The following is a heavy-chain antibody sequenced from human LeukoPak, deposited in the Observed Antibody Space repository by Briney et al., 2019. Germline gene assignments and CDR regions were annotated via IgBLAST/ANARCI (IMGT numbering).Heavy chain of an antibody. J-gene: IGHJ3*02. CDR3: ARQAAPVWGDTFDI. V-gene: IGHV5-51*01. Sequence: GESLKISCKGFGYSFTSYWIGWVRQMPGKGLEWMGIVCPGDSDTRYSPSFQGQVTMSVDKSINTAYLQWSGLKASDTAIYYCARQAAPVWGDTFDIWGQGTMVTVSS. CDR2: VCPGDSDT. D-gene: IGHD3-16*01. CDR1: GYSFTSYW.